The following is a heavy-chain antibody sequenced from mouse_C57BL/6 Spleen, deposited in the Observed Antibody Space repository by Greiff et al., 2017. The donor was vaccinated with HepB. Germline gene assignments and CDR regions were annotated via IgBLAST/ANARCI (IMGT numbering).Heavy chain of an antibody. Sequence: QVHVKQSGAELVRPGASVKLSCKASGYTFTDYYINWVKQRPGQGLEWIARIYPGSGNTYYNEKFKGKATLTAEKSSSTAYMQLSSLTSEDSAVYFCASCYGNYDAMDYWGQGTSVTVSS. V-gene: IGHV1-76*01. CDR2: IYPGSGNT. J-gene: IGHJ4*01. CDR3: ASCYGNYDAMDY. D-gene: IGHD2-1*01. CDR1: GYTFTDYY.